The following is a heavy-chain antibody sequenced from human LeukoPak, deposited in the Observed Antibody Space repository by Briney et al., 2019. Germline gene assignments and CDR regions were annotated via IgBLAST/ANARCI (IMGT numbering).Heavy chain of an antibody. CDR1: GFTFSSYA. D-gene: IGHD3-10*01. J-gene: IGHJ4*02. V-gene: IGHV3-23*01. CDR2: ISGSGGST. CDR3: AKDLRAGGSGSFDY. Sequence: GGSLTLSCAASGFTFSSYAMSWVRQAPGKGLEWVSAISGSGGSTYYADSVKGRFTISRDNSKNTLYLQMNSLRAEDTAVYYCAKDLRAGGSGSFDYWGQGTLVTVSS.